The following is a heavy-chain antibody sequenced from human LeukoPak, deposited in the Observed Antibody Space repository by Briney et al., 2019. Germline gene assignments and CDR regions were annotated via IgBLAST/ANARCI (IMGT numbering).Heavy chain of an antibody. Sequence: RSLRLSCEASGFTFRSYAMHWVRQAPGKGLEWVAIISYDGSNKYYADSVKGRFTISRDNAKNSLSLQMNSLRAEDTAVYYCTRDYQGPYKYHMDFWGKGTTVTVSS. CDR3: TRDYQGPYKYHMDF. V-gene: IGHV3-30*03. CDR1: GFTFRSYA. D-gene: IGHD3-16*02. CDR2: ISYDGSNK. J-gene: IGHJ6*03.